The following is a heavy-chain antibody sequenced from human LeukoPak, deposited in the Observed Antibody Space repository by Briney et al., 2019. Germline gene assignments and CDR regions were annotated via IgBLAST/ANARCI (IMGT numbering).Heavy chain of an antibody. D-gene: IGHD1-26*01. CDR2: IYYSGST. J-gene: IGHJ6*02. CDR1: GGSISSSSYY. CDR3: ASLGIVGATWAPYYYYGMDV. V-gene: IGHV4-39*01. Sequence: SETLSLTCTVSGGSISSSSYYWGWIRQPRGKGLEWVGSIYYSGSTYYNPSLKSRVTISVDTSKNQFSLKLSSVTAADTAVYYCASLGIVGATWAPYYYYGMDVWGQGTTVTVSS.